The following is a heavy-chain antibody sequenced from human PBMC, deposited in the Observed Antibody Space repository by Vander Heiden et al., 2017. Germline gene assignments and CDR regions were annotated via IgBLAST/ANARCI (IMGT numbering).Heavy chain of an antibody. CDR2: IYAGGST. V-gene: IGHV4-59*01. J-gene: IGHJ4*02. CDR3: ARDGAVAGMGSFDY. Sequence: QVRLQESGPGLVKPSETLSLTCTVSGGSISTSYWSWIRQPTGKGLEWIGCIYAGGSTNYNPSLKSRVTISVGTSKNQYSLRLSSVTAADTAVYYCARDGAVAGMGSFDYWGQGALVTVSS. D-gene: IGHD6-19*01. CDR1: GGSISTSY.